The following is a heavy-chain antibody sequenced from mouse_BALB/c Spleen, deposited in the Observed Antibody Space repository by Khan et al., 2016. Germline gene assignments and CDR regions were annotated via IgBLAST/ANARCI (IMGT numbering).Heavy chain of an antibody. J-gene: IGHJ3*01. Sequence: VQLQQPGPELVKPGASVKVSCKGSGYAFTTYNMYWVKQSHGKSLEWIGYIDSYNGVSSYNQKFKDKATLSVDESSSTAYMHLNSLTSEDYGLYYCARWDGNYVPFAYWGQGTLVTVSA. CDR2: IDSYNGVS. CDR3: ARWDGNYVPFAY. D-gene: IGHD2-1*01. V-gene: IGHV1S135*01. CDR1: GYAFTTYN.